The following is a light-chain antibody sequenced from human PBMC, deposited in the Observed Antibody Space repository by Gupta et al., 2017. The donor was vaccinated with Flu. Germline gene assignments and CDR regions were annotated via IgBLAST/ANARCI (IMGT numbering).Light chain of an antibody. CDR2: DVT. CDR3: SSYRSSTTL. Sequence: TGASVDIGRFYYDSWYQQHPGKAPKLIYDVTNRPSGVSDRFSGSKSGNTASLTISGLRAEDGADYYCSSYRSSTTLFGGGTRVTVL. J-gene: IGLJ2*01. CDR1: SVDIGRFYY. V-gene: IGLV2-14*03.